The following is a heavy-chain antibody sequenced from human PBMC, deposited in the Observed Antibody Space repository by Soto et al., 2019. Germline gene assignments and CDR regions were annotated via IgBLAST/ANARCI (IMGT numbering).Heavy chain of an antibody. J-gene: IGHJ5*02. CDR2: INPNSGGT. Sequence: ASVKVSFKASGYTFTRYCMHCVRQARGQGLESMGWINPNSGGTNYAQKFQGWVTMTRDTSISTAYMELSRLRSDDTAVYYCARDGYYYDSSGYVYGGIGWFDPWGQGTLFTVSS. CDR3: ARDGYYYDSSGYVYGGIGWFDP. D-gene: IGHD3-22*01. CDR1: GYTFTRYC. V-gene: IGHV1-2*04.